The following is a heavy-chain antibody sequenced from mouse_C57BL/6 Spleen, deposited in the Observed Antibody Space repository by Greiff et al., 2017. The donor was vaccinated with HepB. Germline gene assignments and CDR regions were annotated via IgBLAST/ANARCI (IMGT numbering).Heavy chain of an antibody. Sequence: EVQLQESGAELVKPGDSVKLSCTASGFNIKDYYMHWVKQRTEQGLEWIGRIDPEDGETKYAPKFQGKATITADTSSNTAYLQISSLTSEDTAVYYCSERGFAYWGQGTLVTVSA. CDR1: GFNIKDYY. CDR3: SERGFAY. J-gene: IGHJ3*01. V-gene: IGHV14-2*01. CDR2: IDPEDGET.